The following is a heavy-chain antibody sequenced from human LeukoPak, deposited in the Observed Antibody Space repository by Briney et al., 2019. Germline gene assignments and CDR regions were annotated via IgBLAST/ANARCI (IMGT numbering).Heavy chain of an antibody. J-gene: IGHJ6*03. CDR2: ISSSGSTI. D-gene: IGHD6-6*01. CDR3: ARLRSSSFYYYYMDV. Sequence: GGSLRLSCAASGFTFSDYYMSWIRQAPGKGLEWVSYISSSGSTIYYADSVKGRFTISRENAKNSLYLQMNSLRAEDTAVYYCARLRSSSFYYYYMDVWGKGTTVTVSS. V-gene: IGHV3-11*01. CDR1: GFTFSDYY.